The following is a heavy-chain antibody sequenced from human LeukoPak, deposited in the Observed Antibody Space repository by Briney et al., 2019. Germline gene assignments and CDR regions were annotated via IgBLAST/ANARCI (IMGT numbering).Heavy chain of an antibody. V-gene: IGHV3-30-3*01. J-gene: IGHJ3*02. Sequence: GGSLRLSCAASGFTFSTYAMHWVRQAPGKGLEWVAIISYDGTNKYYADSVKGRFTISRGNSKNTLYLQMNSLRAEDTAVYYCARDDPYSSGWYIVFDIWGQGTMVTVSS. CDR3: ARDDPYSSGWYIVFDI. CDR1: GFTFSTYA. CDR2: ISYDGTNK. D-gene: IGHD6-19*01.